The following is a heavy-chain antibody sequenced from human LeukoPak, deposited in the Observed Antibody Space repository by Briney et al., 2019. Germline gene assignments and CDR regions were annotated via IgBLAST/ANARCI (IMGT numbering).Heavy chain of an antibody. J-gene: IGHJ4*02. CDR2: IKQDGSER. Sequence: GGSLRLSCAASGFTFSSYWMSWVRQAPGKGLEWVATIKQDGSERYYVDSVKGRFTISRDNVKNSLYLQMDSLRVEDTAVYYCARDLTSGSFEYFDYWGQGTLVTVSS. V-gene: IGHV3-7*01. CDR3: ARDLTSGSFEYFDY. D-gene: IGHD1-26*01. CDR1: GFTFSSYW.